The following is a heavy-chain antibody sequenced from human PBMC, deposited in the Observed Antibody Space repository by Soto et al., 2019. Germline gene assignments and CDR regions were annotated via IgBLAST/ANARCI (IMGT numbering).Heavy chain of an antibody. V-gene: IGHV4-59*08. CDR2: IYYDGST. CDR3: ARVGRFLEWLFGHNWFDP. J-gene: IGHJ5*02. Sequence: SETLSLTCTVSGGSISTYYWSWIRQPPGKGLEWIGYIYYDGSTSYNPSLRSRVTMSVDTSKNQFSLKLSSVTAADTAVYYCARVGRFLEWLFGHNWFDPWGQGTLVTVSS. CDR1: GGSISTYY. D-gene: IGHD3-3*01.